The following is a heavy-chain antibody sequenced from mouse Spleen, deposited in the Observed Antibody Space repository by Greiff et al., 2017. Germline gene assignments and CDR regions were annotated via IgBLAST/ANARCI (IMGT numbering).Heavy chain of an antibody. V-gene: IGHV8-8*01. D-gene: IGHD1-1*01. CDR3: ARIRAVVAPFDY. CDR2: IGCDDDK. J-gene: IGHJ2*01. CDR1: GFSLSTSGMG. Sequence: QVTLKVSGPGILQPSQTLSLTCSFSGFSLSTSGMGVGWNRQPSGQGLEGLVHIGCDDDKRYNPALKSRLTISKDTSRDQVFLTITSVDTADTATYYCARIRAVVAPFDYWGQGTTLTVSS.